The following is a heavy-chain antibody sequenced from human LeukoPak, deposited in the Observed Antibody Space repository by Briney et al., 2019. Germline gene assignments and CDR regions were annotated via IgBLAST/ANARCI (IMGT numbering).Heavy chain of an antibody. CDR2: INTDGSST. CDR1: GFTFSSYW. D-gene: IGHD4-17*01. CDR3: ARDPRPDCGDYYYYGMDV. V-gene: IGHV3-74*01. J-gene: IGHJ6*02. Sequence: PGGSLRLSCAASGFTFSSYWMHWVRQAPGKGLVWVSRINTDGSSTSYADSVKGRFTISRDNAKNTLYLQMNSLRAEDTAVYYCARDPRPDCGDYYYYGMDVWGQGTTVTVSS.